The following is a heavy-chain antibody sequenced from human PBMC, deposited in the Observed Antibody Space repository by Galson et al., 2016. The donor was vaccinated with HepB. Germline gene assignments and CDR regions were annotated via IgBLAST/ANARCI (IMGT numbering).Heavy chain of an antibody. Sequence: ETLSLTCTVSGGSISSSSYYWGWIRQPPGRGLEWIGSIYHSGSTYYNPSLKSRVTISVDTSKNQFSLQLSPVTAADTAMYYCTTGPLELAYYFDYWGQGTLVTVSS. V-gene: IGHV4-39*07. J-gene: IGHJ4*02. CDR3: TTGPLELAYYFDY. CDR1: GGSISSSSYY. D-gene: IGHD1-1*01. CDR2: IYHSGST.